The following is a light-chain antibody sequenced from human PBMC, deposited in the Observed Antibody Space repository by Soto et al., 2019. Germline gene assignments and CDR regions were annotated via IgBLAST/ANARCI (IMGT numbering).Light chain of an antibody. CDR3: LQDYSYPWT. CDR2: AAS. V-gene: IGKV1-6*01. Sequence: IQMTQSPSSLSASVGDRITITCRASQGIRNDLGWYQQKPGKAPQLLISAASSLQSGVPSRFSGSGSGTDFTLTINSLQPEDFATYYCLQDYSYPWTFGQGTKVDIK. CDR1: QGIRND. J-gene: IGKJ1*01.